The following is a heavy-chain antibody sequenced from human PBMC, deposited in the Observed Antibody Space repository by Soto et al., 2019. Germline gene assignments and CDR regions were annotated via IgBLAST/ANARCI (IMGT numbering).Heavy chain of an antibody. J-gene: IGHJ4*02. CDR1: GFTFSSYA. CDR2: ISGSGGST. CDR3: AKFTRRDGYNPTY. V-gene: IGHV3-23*01. Sequence: GGSLRLSCAASGFTFSSYAMIWVRQAPGKGLEWVSAISGSGGSTYYADSVKGRFTISRDNSKNTLYLQMNSLRAEDTAVYYCAKFTRRDGYNPTYWGQGTLVTVSS. D-gene: IGHD5-12*01.